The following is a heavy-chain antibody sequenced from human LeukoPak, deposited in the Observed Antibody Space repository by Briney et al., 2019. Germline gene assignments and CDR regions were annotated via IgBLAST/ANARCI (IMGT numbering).Heavy chain of an antibody. D-gene: IGHD1-14*01. CDR3: ARGLRTGYYYYMDV. V-gene: IGHV4-39*07. CDR2: IYYSGGT. CDR1: GGSISSSSYY. Sequence: SETLSLTCTVSGGSISSSSYYWGWIRQPPGKGLEGIGSIYYSGGTYYNPSLKSRGTISVDTSKNQFSLKLSSVTAADTAVYYCARGLRTGYYYYMDVWGKGTTVTVSS. J-gene: IGHJ6*03.